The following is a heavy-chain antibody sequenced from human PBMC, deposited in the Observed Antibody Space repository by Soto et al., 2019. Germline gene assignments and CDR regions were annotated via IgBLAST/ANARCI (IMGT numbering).Heavy chain of an antibody. CDR3: ARGSTRGHDY. Sequence: EVQLVESGGGLVQPGGSLRLSCTASGFTFSDYGMHWVRQAPGKGLVWVSRVNSDGTTTDYADSVKGRFTISRDNAKNTLVLQVTSLRAEDTALYYCARGSTRGHDYWGQGTLVTVSS. CDR1: GFTFSDYG. J-gene: IGHJ4*02. V-gene: IGHV3-74*01. D-gene: IGHD2-2*01. CDR2: VNSDGTTT.